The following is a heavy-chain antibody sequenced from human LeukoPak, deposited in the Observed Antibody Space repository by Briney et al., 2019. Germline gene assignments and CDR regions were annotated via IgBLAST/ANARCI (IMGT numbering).Heavy chain of an antibody. CDR2: ISEDSNTT. CDR3: ARGGGHHHFDY. CDR1: GFTLSTFA. V-gene: IGHV3-23*01. D-gene: IGHD1-14*01. J-gene: IGHJ4*02. Sequence: PGGSLRLSCAASGFTLSTFAMSWVRQAPGKGLEWVSAISEDSNTTYYADSVKGRFTISTDTSKSTVYLQMNSLRAEDTAVYYCARGGGHHHFDYWGQGTLVTVSS.